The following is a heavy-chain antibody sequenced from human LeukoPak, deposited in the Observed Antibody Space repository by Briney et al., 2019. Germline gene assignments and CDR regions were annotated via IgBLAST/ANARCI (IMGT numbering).Heavy chain of an antibody. CDR1: RSPLIEYS. D-gene: IGHD1-1*01. V-gene: IGHV3-48*01. CDR2: IGIDSGNT. CDR3: ARDHNYALDN. J-gene: IGHJ4*02. Sequence: GGSLTLSCTASRSPLIEYSMNGVRQVPGKGLEWMSYIGIDSGNTKYADSVSGRFTISADKAKNSLYLHMNSLRVEVTAVYYCARDHNYALDNWGQGTLVSVAS.